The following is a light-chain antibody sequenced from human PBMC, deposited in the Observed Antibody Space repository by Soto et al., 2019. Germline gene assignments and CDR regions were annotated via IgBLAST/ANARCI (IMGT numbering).Light chain of an antibody. CDR2: GAS. J-gene: IGKJ5*01. V-gene: IGKV3-20*01. Sequence: EIVMTQSPGTVSVFPGETVTLSCTASQSVSSSYLAWYQQKPGQAPRLLIYGASSRATGIPDRFSGSGSGTDFTLTISRLEAEDFAVYYCQQYGTSPPTFGQGTRLEIK. CDR3: QQYGTSPPT. CDR1: QSVSSSY.